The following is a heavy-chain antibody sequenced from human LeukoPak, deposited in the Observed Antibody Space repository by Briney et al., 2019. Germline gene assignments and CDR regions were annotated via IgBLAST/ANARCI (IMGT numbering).Heavy chain of an antibody. Sequence: GGSLRLSCVASGFTFSMYWMTWFRQAPGKGLEWVANLKQDGSQTNYVDSVKGRFTISRDNAKNTLYLQMNSLRAEDTAVYYCAKGTHSSSWHWYDPWGQGTLVTVSS. CDR2: LKQDGSQT. CDR3: AKGTHSSSWHWYDP. V-gene: IGHV3-7*01. D-gene: IGHD3-22*01. J-gene: IGHJ5*02. CDR1: GFTFSMYW.